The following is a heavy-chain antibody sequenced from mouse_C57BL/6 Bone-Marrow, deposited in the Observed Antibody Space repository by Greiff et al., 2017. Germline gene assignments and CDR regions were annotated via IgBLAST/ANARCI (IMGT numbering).Heavy chain of an antibody. CDR3: ARENYGGAY. J-gene: IGHJ3*01. CDR2: ISDGGSYT. D-gene: IGHD1-2*01. V-gene: IGHV5-4*01. Sequence: EVNLVESGGGLVKPGGSLKLSCAASGFTFSSYAMSWVRQTPEKRLEWVATISDGGSYTYYPDNVKGRFTISRDNAKNNLYLQMSHLKSEDTAMYYCARENYGGAYGGQGTLVTVSA. CDR1: GFTFSSYA.